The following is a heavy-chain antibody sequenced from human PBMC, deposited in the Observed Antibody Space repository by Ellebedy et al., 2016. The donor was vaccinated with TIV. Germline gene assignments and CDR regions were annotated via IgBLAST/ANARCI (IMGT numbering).Heavy chain of an antibody. CDR3: ARYCNSTTCSNWFDP. V-gene: IGHV1-18*04. D-gene: IGHD2-2*01. Sequence: AASVKVSCKASGYIFTSYGISWVRQAPGQGLEWMGWISAYNINTNYAQRLQDRITMTTDTFTSTAYMELRSLRSDDTAVYYCARYCNSTTCSNWFDPWGQGTLVTVSS. J-gene: IGHJ5*02. CDR1: GYIFTSYG. CDR2: ISAYNINT.